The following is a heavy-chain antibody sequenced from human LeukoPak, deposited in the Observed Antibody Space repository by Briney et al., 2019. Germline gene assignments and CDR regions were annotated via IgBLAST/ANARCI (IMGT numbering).Heavy chain of an antibody. D-gene: IGHD5-12*01. CDR1: GYTFTGYY. CDR2: INPNSGGT. CDR3: AKDQRFSAYDPDEYNYFDP. Sequence: ASVKVSCKASGYTFTGYYMHWVRQAPGQGLEWMGWINPNSGGTNYAQKFQGRVTMTRDTSISTAYMELSRLRSDDTAVYYCAKDQRFSAYDPDEYNYFDPWGQGTLVTVSS. J-gene: IGHJ5*02. V-gene: IGHV1-2*02.